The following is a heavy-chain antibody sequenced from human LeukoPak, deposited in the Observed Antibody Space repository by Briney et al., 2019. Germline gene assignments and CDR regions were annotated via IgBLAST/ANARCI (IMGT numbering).Heavy chain of an antibody. V-gene: IGHV4-30-4*07. CDR2: IYYSGST. CDR1: GGSISSGGYS. CDR3: ARQLLGPHDYGDYAWFDP. J-gene: IGHJ5*02. D-gene: IGHD4-17*01. Sequence: PSQTLSLTCAVSGGSISSGGYSWSWIRQPPGKGLEWIGYIYYSGSTNYNPSLKSRVTISVDTSKNQFSLKLSSVTAADTAVYYCARQLLGPHDYGDYAWFDPWGQGTLVTVSS.